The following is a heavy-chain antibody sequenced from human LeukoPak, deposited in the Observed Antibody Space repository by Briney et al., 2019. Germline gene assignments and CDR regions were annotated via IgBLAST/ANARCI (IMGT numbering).Heavy chain of an antibody. V-gene: IGHV3-7*04. CDR2: IKADGSEK. Sequence: GGSLRLSCAASGFSFSGHWMNWVRQPPGKGLEWVANIKADGSEKYYVDSVKGRFTISRDNAKNSLYLPMNSLRAEDTAVYYCARNSRYSFDIWGQGTMVTVSS. CDR3: ARNSRYSFDI. J-gene: IGHJ3*02. D-gene: IGHD4-11*01. CDR1: GFSFSGHW.